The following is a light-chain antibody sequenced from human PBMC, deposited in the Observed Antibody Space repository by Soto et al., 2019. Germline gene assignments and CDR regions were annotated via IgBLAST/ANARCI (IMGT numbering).Light chain of an antibody. J-gene: IGKJ1*01. CDR1: RSLSSTS. V-gene: IGKV3-20*01. Sequence: EIVLTQSPGTLSLSPGERAALSCRASRSLSSTSLAWYQQRPGQAPRLLIYDVSSRATGIPDRFSGSGSGTDFTLTINRLKPDDFAVYYCQQYGSSPRTFGQGTKV. CDR2: DVS. CDR3: QQYGSSPRT.